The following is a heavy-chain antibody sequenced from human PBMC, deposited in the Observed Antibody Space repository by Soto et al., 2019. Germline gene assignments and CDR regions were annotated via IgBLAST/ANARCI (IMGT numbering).Heavy chain of an antibody. D-gene: IGHD3-22*01. V-gene: IGHV1-3*01. CDR3: ARDPNDSSGYPDYYFDY. Sequence: ASVQASCKSSGYTFRSYAIQCVRQAPGQRLEWMGWINAGNGNTKYSQKFQGRVTITRDTSANTAYMELSSLRSEDTAVYYCARDPNDSSGYPDYYFDYWGQGTLVTVSS. J-gene: IGHJ4*02. CDR1: GYTFRSYA. CDR2: INAGNGNT.